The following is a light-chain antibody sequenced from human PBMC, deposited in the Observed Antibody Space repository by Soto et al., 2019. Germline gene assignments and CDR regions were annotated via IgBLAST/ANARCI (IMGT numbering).Light chain of an antibody. CDR2: GAS. J-gene: IGKJ1*01. V-gene: IGKV3-20*01. CDR1: QSVRSY. CDR3: QQYGRSPWT. Sequence: EIVLTQSPATLSLSPGERATLSCRASQSVRSYLAWYQQKPGQAPGLLIYGASSRATGIPDRFSGSGSGTDFTLTISRLEPEDFAVYYCQQYGRSPWTFGQGTKVDIK.